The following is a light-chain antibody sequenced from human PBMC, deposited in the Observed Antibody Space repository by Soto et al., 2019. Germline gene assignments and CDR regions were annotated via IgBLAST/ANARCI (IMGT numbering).Light chain of an antibody. CDR1: SSDVGAYNY. Sequence: QSALTQPPSASGSPGQSVTISCTGTSSDVGAYNYVSWYQQYPGKAPKLMIYEVSKRPSGVPDRFSGSKSGKTASLTVSGLQAEDEGDYYCTSYAGRDIWVFGGGTKLTVL. V-gene: IGLV2-8*01. J-gene: IGLJ3*02. CDR2: EVS. CDR3: TSYAGRDIWV.